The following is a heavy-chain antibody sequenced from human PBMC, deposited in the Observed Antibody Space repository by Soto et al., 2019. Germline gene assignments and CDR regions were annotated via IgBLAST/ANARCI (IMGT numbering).Heavy chain of an antibody. Sequence: QVQLVESGGGVVQPGRSLRLSCAASGFTFSHYGMHWVRQAPGKVLELVAVISYDGTNKYYADSVKGRFTISRDNSKNTMYLQMNSLRAEDTAVYDCAKDGGWLPGYYYYGMDVWGQGTTVTVSS. D-gene: IGHD6-19*01. J-gene: IGHJ6*02. V-gene: IGHV3-30*18. CDR1: GFTFSHYG. CDR3: AKDGGWLPGYYYYGMDV. CDR2: ISYDGTNK.